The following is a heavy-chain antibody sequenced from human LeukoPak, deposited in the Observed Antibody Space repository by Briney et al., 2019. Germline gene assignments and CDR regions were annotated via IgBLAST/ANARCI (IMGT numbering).Heavy chain of an antibody. J-gene: IGHJ4*02. Sequence: GASVKVSCKASVYTFTSYDINWVRQATGQGLEWMGGIIPIFGTANYAQKFQGRVTITADESTSTAYMELSSLRSEDTAVYYCQIPWHYYGSGTTSKDYWGQGTLVTVSS. CDR3: QIPWHYYGSGTTSKDY. CDR1: VYTFTSYD. D-gene: IGHD3-10*01. CDR2: IIPIFGTA. V-gene: IGHV1-69*13.